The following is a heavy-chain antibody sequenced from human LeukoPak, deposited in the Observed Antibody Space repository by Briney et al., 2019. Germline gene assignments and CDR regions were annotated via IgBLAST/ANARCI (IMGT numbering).Heavy chain of an antibody. CDR3: ARWIHDQHYCDR. CDR1: ADNTYSNIVA. V-gene: IGHV6-1*01. J-gene: IGHJ5*02. D-gene: IGHD2/OR15-2a*01. Sequence: QTLPLTCAISADNTYSNIVAWNWIRQPPSKGLEWLGRTYYMSKWYNDYGVSVKSRITINTDTSKNQFSLHLNSVTPEDTAVYFCARWIHDQHYCDRWGQGTLVTVSS. CDR2: TYYMSKWYN.